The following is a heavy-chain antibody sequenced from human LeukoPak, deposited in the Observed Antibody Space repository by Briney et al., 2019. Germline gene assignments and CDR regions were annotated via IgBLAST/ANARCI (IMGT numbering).Heavy chain of an antibody. D-gene: IGHD6-19*01. CDR1: GFTFSDYY. CDR2: ISSSGNTT. J-gene: IGHJ6*03. Sequence: GGSLRLSCAASGFTFSDYYMSWIRQAPGKGLEWVSYISSSGNTTYHADSVKGRFTISRDNAKNSLYLQMSSLRAEDTAVYYCARQGWYVDIFFHMDVWGKGTTVTISS. CDR3: ARQGWYVDIFFHMDV. V-gene: IGHV3-11*04.